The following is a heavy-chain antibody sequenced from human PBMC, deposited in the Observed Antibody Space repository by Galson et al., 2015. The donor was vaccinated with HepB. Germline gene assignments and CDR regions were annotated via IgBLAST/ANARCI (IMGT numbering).Heavy chain of an antibody. CDR2: ISSDVRNK. D-gene: IGHD4-23*01. CDR3: ARSGNSNYYFDH. Sequence: SLRLSCAASGFTFSTYAMHWVRQAPGKGLEWVAVISSDVRNKYYADSVKGRFTISRDNSKNTLYLQMDSLRPEDTALYYCARSGNSNYYFDHWGQGTLVTVSS. V-gene: IGHV3-30*04. J-gene: IGHJ4*02. CDR1: GFTFSTYA.